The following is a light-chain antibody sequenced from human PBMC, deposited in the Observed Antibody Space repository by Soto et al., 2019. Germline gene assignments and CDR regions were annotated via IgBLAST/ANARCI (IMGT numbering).Light chain of an antibody. V-gene: IGLV2-11*01. CDR1: SSDVGGYNY. J-gene: IGLJ3*02. CDR2: DVS. Sequence: QSALTQPRSVSGSPGQSVTISCTGTSSDVGGYNYVSWYQQHPGKAPKLMIYDVSKRPSGVPDRFSGSKSGNTASLTISGLQAEDAADYYCSSYAGSYTWVFGGGTKVTVL. CDR3: SSYAGSYTWV.